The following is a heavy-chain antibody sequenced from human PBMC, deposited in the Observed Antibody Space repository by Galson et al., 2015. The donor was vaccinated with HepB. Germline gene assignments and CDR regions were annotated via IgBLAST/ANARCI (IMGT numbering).Heavy chain of an antibody. J-gene: IGHJ3*01. V-gene: IGHV2-70*17. D-gene: IGHD6-13*01. CDR2: IDWDDEK. CDR3: ARGYPAPGALDV. CDR1: GFSLRTSSMC. Sequence: PALVKPTQTLTLTCSISGFSLRTSSMCVNWIRQSPGKALEWLARIDWDDEKLYSTSLKTRLTISKDIARKQVVLTMTNMEPLDTATYYCARGYPAPGALDVWGQGSMVVVSS.